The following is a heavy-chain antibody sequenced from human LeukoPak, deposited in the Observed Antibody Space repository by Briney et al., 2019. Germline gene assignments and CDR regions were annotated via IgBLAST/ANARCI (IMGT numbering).Heavy chain of an antibody. D-gene: IGHD4-11*01. CDR3: ARAAGSTTLVD. V-gene: IGHV1-2*02. Sequence: ASVKVSCKASGYTFTGYYMHWVRQAPGQGLEWMGWINPNSGDTNHAQKFQGRVTMTRDTSISTAYMDLSSLRSDDTAVYYCARAAGSTTLVDWGQGTLVTVSS. CDR1: GYTFTGYY. CDR2: INPNSGDT. J-gene: IGHJ4*02.